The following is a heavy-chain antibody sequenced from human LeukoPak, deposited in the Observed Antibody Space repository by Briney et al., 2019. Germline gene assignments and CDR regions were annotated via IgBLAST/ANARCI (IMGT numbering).Heavy chain of an antibody. V-gene: IGHV3-33*06. CDR2: IWYDGSNK. D-gene: IGHD3-3*01. CDR3: ANFPDLRFLEWPHLGYMDV. J-gene: IGHJ6*03. Sequence: PGRSLRLSCAASGFTFSSYGMHWVRQAPGKGLAWVAVIWYDGSNKYYADSVKGRFTISRDNSKNTLYLQMNSLRAEDTAVYYCANFPDLRFLEWPHLGYMDVWGKGTTVTVSS. CDR1: GFTFSSYG.